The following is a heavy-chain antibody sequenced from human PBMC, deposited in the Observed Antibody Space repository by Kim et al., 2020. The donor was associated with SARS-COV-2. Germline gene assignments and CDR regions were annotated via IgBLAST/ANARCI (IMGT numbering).Heavy chain of an antibody. CDR1: GFSFSTNA. CDR2: ISGNGEST. Sequence: GGSLRLSCAASGFSFSTNAMGWVRQAPGRGLEWVSSISGNGESTFYADSVRGRFTISRDISKSTLYLQMNSLRAEDTALYYCAKDVWGYCGMDVWGQGTTVTVSS. CDR3: AKDVWGYCGMDV. V-gene: IGHV3-23*01. J-gene: IGHJ6*02. D-gene: IGHD3-22*01.